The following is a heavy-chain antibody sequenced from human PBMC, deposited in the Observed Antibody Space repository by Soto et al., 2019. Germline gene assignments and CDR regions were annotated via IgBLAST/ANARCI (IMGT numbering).Heavy chain of an antibody. CDR1: GFTFSSYA. D-gene: IGHD3-3*01. CDR3: VKGRDYDFWSGPFDI. V-gene: IGHV3-64D*06. Sequence: PGGSLSLSCSASGFTFSSYAMHWVRQAPGKGLEYVSAISSNGGSTYYADSVKGRFTISRDNSKNTLYLQMSSLRAEDTAVYYCVKGRDYDFWSGPFDIWGQGTMVTVSS. CDR2: ISSNGGST. J-gene: IGHJ3*02.